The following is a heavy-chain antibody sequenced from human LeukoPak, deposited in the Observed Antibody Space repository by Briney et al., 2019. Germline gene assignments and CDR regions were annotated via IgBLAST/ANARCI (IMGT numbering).Heavy chain of an antibody. V-gene: IGHV4-39*07. D-gene: IGHD5-18*01. CDR3: ARGGSGYGFNY. CDR2: IYYSGTT. CDR1: GGSISSSSYY. J-gene: IGHJ4*02. Sequence: PSETLSLTCTVSGGSISSSSYYWGWIRQPPGKGLEWIGNIYYSGTTYYNPSLKSRVTISVDTSKNQFSLKLTSVTAADTAVYYCARGGSGYGFNYWGQGTLVTVSS.